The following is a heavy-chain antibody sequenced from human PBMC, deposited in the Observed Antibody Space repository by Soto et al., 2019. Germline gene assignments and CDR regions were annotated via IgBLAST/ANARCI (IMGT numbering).Heavy chain of an antibody. CDR3: AHSSCSSTSCYAQDFDY. Sequence: VSGPTMVNPTQTLTLTCTFSGFSLSTSGVGVGWIRQPPGKALEWLALIYWDDDKRYSPSLKSRLTITKDTSKNQVVLTMTNMDPVDTATYYCAHSSCSSTSCYAQDFDYWGQGTLVTVSS. CDR1: GFSLSTSGVG. CDR2: IYWDDDK. D-gene: IGHD2-2*01. V-gene: IGHV2-5*02. J-gene: IGHJ4*02.